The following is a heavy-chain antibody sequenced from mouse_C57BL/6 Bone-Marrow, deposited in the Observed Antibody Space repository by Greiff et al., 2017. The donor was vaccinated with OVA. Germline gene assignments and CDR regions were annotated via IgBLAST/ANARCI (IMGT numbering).Heavy chain of an antibody. CDR3: ARSGDYGSSSAWFAD. D-gene: IGHD1-1*01. CDR2: IDPSDSYT. Sequence: QVQLQQPGAELVMPGASVKLSCKASGYTFTSYWMHWVKQRPGQGLEWIGEIDPSDSYTNYNQKFKGKSTLTVDKSSSTAYMQLSSLTSEDSAVYYCARSGDYGSSSAWFADWGQGTLVTVSA. V-gene: IGHV1-69*01. J-gene: IGHJ3*01. CDR1: GYTFTSYW.